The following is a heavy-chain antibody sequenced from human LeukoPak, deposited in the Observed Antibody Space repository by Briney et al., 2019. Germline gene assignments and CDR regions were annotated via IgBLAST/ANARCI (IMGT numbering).Heavy chain of an antibody. CDR3: ASSGSYRFDY. J-gene: IGHJ4*02. CDR1: GFTFSTYA. D-gene: IGHD1-26*01. V-gene: IGHV3-23*01. Sequence: GGSLRLSCAASGFTFSTYAMNWVRQAPGKGLEWVSSISGSGGNTFYADSVKGRFTISRDNAKNSLYLQMNSLRDEDTAVYYCASSGSYRFDYWGQGTLVTVSS. CDR2: ISGSGGNT.